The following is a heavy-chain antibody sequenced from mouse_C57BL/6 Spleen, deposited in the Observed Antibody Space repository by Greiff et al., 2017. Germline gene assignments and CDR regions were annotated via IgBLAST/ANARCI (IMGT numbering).Heavy chain of an antibody. J-gene: IGHJ3*01. D-gene: IGHD1-1*01. V-gene: IGHV1-55*01. Sequence: VQLQQPGAELVKPGASVKMSCKASGYTFTSYWITWVKQRPGQGLEWIGDIYPGSGSTNYNEKFKSKATLTVDASSSTAYMQLSSLTSEDAAVYYCASYDYGSSPLFVYWAKGLWSLSLQ. CDR1: GYTFTSYW. CDR3: ASYDYGSSPLFVY. CDR2: IYPGSGST.